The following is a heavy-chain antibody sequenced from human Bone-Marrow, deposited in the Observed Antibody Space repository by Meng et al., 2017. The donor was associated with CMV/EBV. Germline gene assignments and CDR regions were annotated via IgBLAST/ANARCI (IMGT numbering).Heavy chain of an antibody. V-gene: IGHV3-7*01. CDR1: GFTFSSYW. CDR2: IKQDGSEK. CDR3: ARVVPAAMYYYYGMDV. Sequence: GESLKISCAASGFTFSSYWMSWVRQAPGKGLEWVANIKQDGSEKYYVDSVKGRFTISRDNAKNSLYLQMNSLRAEDTAVYYCARVVPAAMYYYYGMDVWGQGTTVTGYS. D-gene: IGHD2-2*01. J-gene: IGHJ6*01.